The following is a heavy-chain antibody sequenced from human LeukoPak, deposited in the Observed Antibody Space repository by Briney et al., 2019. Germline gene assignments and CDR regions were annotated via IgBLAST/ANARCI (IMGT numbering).Heavy chain of an antibody. Sequence: GGSLRLSCAASGFTFSIYWMSWVRQAPGKGLEWVANIKQDGSEKYYVDSVKGRFTISRENAKNSLYLQMNSLRAEDTAVYYCAKNPYYYYYMDVWGKGTTVTVSS. CDR1: GFTFSIYW. CDR3: AKNPYYYYYMDV. D-gene: IGHD1-14*01. V-gene: IGHV3-7*01. CDR2: IKQDGSEK. J-gene: IGHJ6*03.